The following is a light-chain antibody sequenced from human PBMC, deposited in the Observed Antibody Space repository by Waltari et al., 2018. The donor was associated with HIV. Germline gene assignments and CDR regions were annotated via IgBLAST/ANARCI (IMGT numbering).Light chain of an antibody. V-gene: IGKV3-20*01. Sequence: EIVLTQSPGTLSLSPGERATLSCRASQSVRTKFLAWYQQKPGQAPRLLMHGVSNRATGTPDRFSGSGSGTDFTLTITRLEPEDFAVYSCQQHSSWPLTFGGGTKVEIK. J-gene: IGKJ4*01. CDR3: QQHSSWPLT. CDR2: GVS. CDR1: QSVRTKF.